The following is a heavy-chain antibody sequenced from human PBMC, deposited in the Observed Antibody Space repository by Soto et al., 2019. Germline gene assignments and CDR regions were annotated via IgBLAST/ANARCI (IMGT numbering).Heavy chain of an antibody. D-gene: IGHD6-6*01. J-gene: IGHJ4*02. CDR3: APERRGDSSSSATY. CDR1: GFTFSSYA. V-gene: IGHV3-30*14. Sequence: QVQLVESGGGVVQPGRSLRLSCAAAGFTFSSYAMHWVRQAPGKGLEWVAVIAYDASVKYYGDSVKGRFTISRDNSRDTLYLQMISLSPENTAVYYCAPERRGDSSSSATYWGQGTLVTVSS. CDR2: IAYDASVK.